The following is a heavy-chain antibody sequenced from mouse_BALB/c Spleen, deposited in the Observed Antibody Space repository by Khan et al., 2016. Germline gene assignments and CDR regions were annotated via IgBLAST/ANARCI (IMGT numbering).Heavy chain of an antibody. Sequence: VRLQQSGAELVKPGASVKLSCTASGFNIKDTYIHWVKQRPEQGLEWIGRIDPANDNTTYDPRFQGKATITEDTSSNTAYLQLSSLTSEDTAVYFCARVIYDYGFAYWGQGTLVSVSA. CDR1: GFNIKDTY. CDR2: IDPANDNT. CDR3: ARVIYDYGFAY. J-gene: IGHJ3*01. V-gene: IGHV14-3*02. D-gene: IGHD2-4*01.